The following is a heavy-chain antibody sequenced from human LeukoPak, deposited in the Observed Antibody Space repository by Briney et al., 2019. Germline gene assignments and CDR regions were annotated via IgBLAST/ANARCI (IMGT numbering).Heavy chain of an antibody. CDR1: GGSFSGYY. CDR3: ARAPEYSSGYPDAFDI. Sequence: SETLSLTCAVYGGSFSGYYRTWIRQPPGKGLEWIGQINHRGSANYNPSLRGRVTISVDTSRNQFSLKLSSVTAADTAVYYCARAPEYSSGYPDAFDIWGQGTMVTVSS. V-gene: IGHV4-34*01. D-gene: IGHD3-22*01. J-gene: IGHJ3*02. CDR2: INHRGSA.